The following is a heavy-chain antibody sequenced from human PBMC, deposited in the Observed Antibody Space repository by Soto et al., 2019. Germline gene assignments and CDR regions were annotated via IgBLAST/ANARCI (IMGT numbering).Heavy chain of an antibody. Sequence: SETLSLTCAVYGGSFSGYYWSWIRQPPGKGLEWIGEIYHSGRTNYNPSLKSRDTTSVDKSKNEFSLNLNSLTAADTAVYYCAKYVSTSGHFDYWGPGTLVTVSS. CDR3: AKYVSTSGHFDY. J-gene: IGHJ4*02. V-gene: IGHV4-34*01. CDR1: GGSFSGYY. D-gene: IGHD2-2*01. CDR2: IYHSGRT.